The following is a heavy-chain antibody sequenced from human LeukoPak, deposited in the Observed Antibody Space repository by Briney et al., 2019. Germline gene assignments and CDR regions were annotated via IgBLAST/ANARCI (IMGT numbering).Heavy chain of an antibody. D-gene: IGHD3-3*01. CDR2: IYYSGST. J-gene: IGHJ4*02. Sequence: SETLSLTCAVYGGSFSGYYWSWIRQPPGKGLEWIGSIYYSGSTYYNPSLKSRVTISVDTSKNQFSLKLSSVTAADTAVYYCARQTYYDFWSGPSHFDYWGQGTLVTVSS. CDR1: GGSFSGYY. V-gene: IGHV4-34*01. CDR3: ARQTYYDFWSGPSHFDY.